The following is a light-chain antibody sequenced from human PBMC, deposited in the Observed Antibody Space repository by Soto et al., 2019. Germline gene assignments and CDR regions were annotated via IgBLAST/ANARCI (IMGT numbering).Light chain of an antibody. Sequence: EIVMTQSPATLSVSPGERATLSCRASQSVSSNLAWYQQKPGQAPRLLIYGASTRATGIPARFSGSGSGTEFTLTISILQSEDFAVYYCQQYYNWPLTFGGGTKVEIK. CDR1: QSVSSN. CDR3: QQYYNWPLT. J-gene: IGKJ4*01. CDR2: GAS. V-gene: IGKV3-15*01.